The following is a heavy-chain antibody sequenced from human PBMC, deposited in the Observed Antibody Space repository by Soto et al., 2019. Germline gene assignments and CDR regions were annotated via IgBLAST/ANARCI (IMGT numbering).Heavy chain of an antibody. D-gene: IGHD3-10*01. J-gene: IGHJ6*02. Sequence: SETLSLTCAVSGGSTSSGGYSWSWIRQPPGKGLEWIGYIYHSGSTYYNPSLKSRVTISVDRSKNQFSLKLSSVTAADTAVYYCARGYVPWFGETHAETYYYYGMDVWGQGTTVTVSS. V-gene: IGHV4-30-2*01. CDR2: IYHSGST. CDR1: GGSTSSGGYS. CDR3: ARGYVPWFGETHAETYYYYGMDV.